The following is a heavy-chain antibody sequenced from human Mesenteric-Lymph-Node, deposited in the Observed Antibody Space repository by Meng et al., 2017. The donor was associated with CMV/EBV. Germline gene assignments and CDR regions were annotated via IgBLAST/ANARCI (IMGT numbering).Heavy chain of an antibody. J-gene: IGHJ4*02. CDR3: ARNLWFGELFWDY. D-gene: IGHD3-10*01. CDR1: GYTFTGYY. Sequence: ASVKVSCKASGYTFTGYYMHWVRQAPGQGLEWMGWINPNSGGTNYAQKFQGRVTMTRDTSISTAYMELSRLRSDDTAVYYCARNLWFGELFWDYWGQGTLVTVSS. V-gene: IGHV1-2*02. CDR2: INPNSGGT.